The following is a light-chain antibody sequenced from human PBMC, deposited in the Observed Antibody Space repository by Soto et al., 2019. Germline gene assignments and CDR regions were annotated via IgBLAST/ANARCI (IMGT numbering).Light chain of an antibody. J-gene: IGKJ1*01. CDR3: QQRSNWPPWT. Sequence: EVVLTQSPDTVSLSPGETATLSCRASQSVRNYLAWYQQKPGQAPRLLIYDASNRATGIPARFSGSGSGTDFTLTISSLEPEDFAVYYCQQRSNWPPWTFGQGTKVDIK. CDR1: QSVRNY. CDR2: DAS. V-gene: IGKV3-11*01.